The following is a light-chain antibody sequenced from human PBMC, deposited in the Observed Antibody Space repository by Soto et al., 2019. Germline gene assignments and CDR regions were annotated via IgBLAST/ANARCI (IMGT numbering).Light chain of an antibody. CDR3: QTWGSGIVV. V-gene: IGLV4-69*01. Sequence: QLVLTQSPSASASLGASVKLTCTLSSGHSNYAIAWHQQQSEKGPRYLMKLNSDGSHSKGDVIPDRFSGSSSGAERYLTISRLQSDDEADYYCQTWGSGIVVFGGGTKLTVL. CDR1: SGHSNYA. J-gene: IGLJ2*01. CDR2: LNSDGSH.